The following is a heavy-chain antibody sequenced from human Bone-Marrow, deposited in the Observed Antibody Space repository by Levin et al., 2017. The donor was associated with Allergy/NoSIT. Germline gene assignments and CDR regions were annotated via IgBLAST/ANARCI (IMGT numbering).Heavy chain of an antibody. CDR2: IFYIGKT. CDR3: ARDGGYQLIALLSYSDC. D-gene: IGHD2-15*01. V-gene: IGHV4-38-2*02. CDR1: GYSINTSYH. Sequence: PSQTLSLTCAVSGYSINTSYHWGWFRQPPGKGLQWIGSIFYIGKTHYNPSLRSRVTISLDTSTNQFSLGLISVTAADTAVYFCARDGGYQLIALLSYSDCWGQGTRVTVSS. J-gene: IGHJ4*02.